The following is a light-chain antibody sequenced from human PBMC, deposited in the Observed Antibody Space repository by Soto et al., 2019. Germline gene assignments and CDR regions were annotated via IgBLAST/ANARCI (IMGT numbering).Light chain of an antibody. J-gene: IGKJ2*01. V-gene: IGKV3-11*01. CDR2: DAS. Sequence: EIVLTQSPATLSLSPGERATLSCRASQSVSSYLAWYQQKPGQAPRLLIYDASSRPTGIPARFSGSVSGTDLTLTISSLEPEDLAVYYFQPRSHWYTFGQGTKLEIK. CDR3: QPRSHWYT. CDR1: QSVSSY.